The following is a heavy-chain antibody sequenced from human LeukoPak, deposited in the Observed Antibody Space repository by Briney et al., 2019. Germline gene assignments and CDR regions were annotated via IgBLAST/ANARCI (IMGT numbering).Heavy chain of an antibody. V-gene: IGHV1-2*02. Sequence: ASVKVSCKASGYTFTGYYMHWVRQAPGQGLEWMGWINPNSGGTNYAQKFQGRVTMTRDTSISTAYMELRRLRSDDTAVYYCARLGGYGDYWFDPWGQGTLVTVSS. CDR3: ARLGGYGDYWFDP. D-gene: IGHD4-17*01. J-gene: IGHJ5*02. CDR1: GYTFTGYY. CDR2: INPNSGGT.